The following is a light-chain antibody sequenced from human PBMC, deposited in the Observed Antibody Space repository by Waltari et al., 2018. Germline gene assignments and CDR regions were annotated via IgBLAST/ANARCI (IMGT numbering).Light chain of an antibody. Sequence: QSVLTQPPSASGTPGQRVTISCSGSSSNIGSNSVNWYQHLPGTAPKLLIYGDNQRPSGVPDRFSGSKSGASASLAISGLQSEDEADYYCAAWDVSLNGLVFGGGTKLTVL. CDR3: AAWDVSLNGLV. J-gene: IGLJ2*01. V-gene: IGLV1-44*01. CDR2: GDN. CDR1: SSNIGSNS.